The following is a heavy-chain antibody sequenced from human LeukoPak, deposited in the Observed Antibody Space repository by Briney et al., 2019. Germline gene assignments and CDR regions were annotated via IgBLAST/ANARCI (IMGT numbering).Heavy chain of an antibody. CDR2: IYYSGST. CDR1: GGSISSGGYY. V-gene: IGHV4-31*03. D-gene: IGHD3-22*01. CDR3: ARVVVGGYVDY. J-gene: IGHJ4*02. Sequence: PSQTLSLTCTVSGGSISSGGYYWSWIRQHPGKGLEWIGYIYYSGSTYYNPSLKSRVTISVDTPKNQFSLKLSSVTAADTAVYYCARVVVGGYVDYWGQGTLVTVSS.